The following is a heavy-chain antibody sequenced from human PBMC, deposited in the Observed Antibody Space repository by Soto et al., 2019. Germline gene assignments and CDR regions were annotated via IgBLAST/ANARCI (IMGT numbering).Heavy chain of an antibody. CDR1: GGSISSGGYY. V-gene: IGHV4-31*03. CDR2: IYYSGST. J-gene: IGHJ5*02. Sequence: QVQLQESGPGLVKPSQTLSLTCTVSGGSISSGGYYWSWIRQHPGKGLEWIGYIYYSGSTYYNPSLKCRVTISVDTSKNQFSLKLSSVTAADTAVYYCARVDGDYVFPGNWFDPWGQGTLVTVSS. CDR3: ARVDGDYVFPGNWFDP. D-gene: IGHD4-17*01.